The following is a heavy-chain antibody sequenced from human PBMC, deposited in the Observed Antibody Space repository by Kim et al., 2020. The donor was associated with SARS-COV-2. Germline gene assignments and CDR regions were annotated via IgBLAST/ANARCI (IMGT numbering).Heavy chain of an antibody. CDR2: ISGSGGST. D-gene: IGHD6-19*01. Sequence: GGSLRLSCAASGFTFSSYAMSWVRQAPGKGLEWVSAISGSGGSTYYADSVKGRFTISRDNSKNTLYLQMNSLRAEDTAIYYCAEGRPEIALAGYFDYWGQGTLVTVSS. V-gene: IGHV3-23*01. CDR1: GFTFSSYA. J-gene: IGHJ4*02. CDR3: AEGRPEIALAGYFDY.